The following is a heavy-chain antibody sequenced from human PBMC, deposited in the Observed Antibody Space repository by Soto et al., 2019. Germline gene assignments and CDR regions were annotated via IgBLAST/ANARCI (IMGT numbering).Heavy chain of an antibody. CDR3: AREPPHCSGGSCYPGLGMDV. Sequence: QVQLVQSGAEVKKPGASVKVSCKASGYTFTSYYMHWVRQAPGQGLAWMGIINPSGGSTSYAQKFQGRVTMTRATSTSTVYMELRSLRSEDTAVYYCAREPPHCSGGSCYPGLGMDVWGQGTTVTVSS. V-gene: IGHV1-46*01. J-gene: IGHJ6*02. CDR2: INPSGGST. CDR1: GYTFTSYY. D-gene: IGHD2-15*01.